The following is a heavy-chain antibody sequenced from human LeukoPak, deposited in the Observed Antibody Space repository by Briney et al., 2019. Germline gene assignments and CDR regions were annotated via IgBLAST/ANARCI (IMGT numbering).Heavy chain of an antibody. J-gene: IGHJ6*03. CDR3: ARHRGYHVSGSYSFYYYYYCMDV. CDR1: GFSFSSYN. D-gene: IGHD3-10*01. CDR2: LSTSSSYI. V-gene: IGHV3-21*01. Sequence: GGSLRLSCAASGFSFSSYNLNWVRQAPGKGLEWVSSLSTSSSYIYYADSVKGRFTVSRDNARNSLELQMNSLRAEDTAVYYCARHRGYHVSGSYSFYYYYYCMDVWGKGTTVSISS.